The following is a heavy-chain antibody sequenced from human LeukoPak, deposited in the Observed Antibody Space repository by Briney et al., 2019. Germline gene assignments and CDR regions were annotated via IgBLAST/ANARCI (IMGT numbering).Heavy chain of an antibody. J-gene: IGHJ4*02. V-gene: IGHV1-69*06. D-gene: IGHD3-22*01. CDR1: GYTFTSYG. Sequence: ASVKVSCKASGYTFTSYGISWVRQAPGQGLEWMGGILPIFGRANYAQKFQGRVTITADKSTSTAYMELSSLRSEDTAVYYCARENGSSGYVYWGQGTLVTVSS. CDR3: ARENGSSGYVY. CDR2: ILPIFGRA.